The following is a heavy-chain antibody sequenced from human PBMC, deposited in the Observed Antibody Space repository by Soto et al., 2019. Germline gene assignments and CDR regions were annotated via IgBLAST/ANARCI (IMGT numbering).Heavy chain of an antibody. CDR2: MNPNTDNT. D-gene: IGHD2-21*01. Sequence: QVQLVQSGAEVKTPGASVKVSCKASGYTFATYDINWVRQAPGQGLEWMGWMNPNTDNTVYAQKFLGRLTMTRDTALSVAYMELSSIRNEDKAVYYCARSDCYNFNGLDSWGQGTLVTVSA. CDR3: ARSDCYNFNGLDS. CDR1: GYTFATYD. J-gene: IGHJ5*01. V-gene: IGHV1-8*01.